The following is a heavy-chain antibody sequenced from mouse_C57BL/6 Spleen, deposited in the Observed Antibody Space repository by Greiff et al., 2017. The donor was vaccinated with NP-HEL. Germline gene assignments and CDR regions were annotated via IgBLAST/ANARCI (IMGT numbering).Heavy chain of an antibody. CDR2: INPGSGGT. CDR1: GYAFTNYL. J-gene: IGHJ4*01. Sequence: VQLQQSGAELVRPGPSVKVSCKASGYAFTNYLIEWVKQRPGQGLEWIGVINPGSGGTNYNEKFKGKATLTADKSSSTAYMQLSSLTSEDSAVYFCARRLPYAMDYWGQGTSVTVSS. CDR3: ARRLPYAMDY. V-gene: IGHV1-54*01. D-gene: IGHD2-4*01.